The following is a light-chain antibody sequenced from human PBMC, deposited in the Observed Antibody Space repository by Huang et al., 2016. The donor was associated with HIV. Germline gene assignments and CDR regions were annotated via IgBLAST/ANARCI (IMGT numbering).Light chain of an antibody. CDR2: AAS. CDR1: LIISSY. J-gene: IGKJ2*01. V-gene: IGKV1-39*01. Sequence: DIQLTQSPSSLSASVGDRVTITCRASLIISSYFNWYQQKPGKAAKLLIDAASGLQSWVPSRFSGSGAVTDFTLTISSLQPEDFATYYCQESHSAPMYTFGQGTKLEIK. CDR3: QESHSAPMYT.